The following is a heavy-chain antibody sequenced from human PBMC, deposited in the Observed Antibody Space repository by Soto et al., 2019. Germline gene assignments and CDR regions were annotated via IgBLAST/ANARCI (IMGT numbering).Heavy chain of an antibody. CDR3: ARDRQYSSSSSYYYGMYV. CDR2: IIPIFGTA. Sequence: SVKVSCRDSGGNFSSYAFSWVRQAPGQELEWMGGIIPIFGTANYAQKLQGRCTITADESTSTAYMELSSLRSEDTAVYYCARDRQYSSSSSYYYGMYVWGQGTTVTVS. CDR1: GGNFSSYA. D-gene: IGHD6-6*01. V-gene: IGHV1-69*13. J-gene: IGHJ6*02.